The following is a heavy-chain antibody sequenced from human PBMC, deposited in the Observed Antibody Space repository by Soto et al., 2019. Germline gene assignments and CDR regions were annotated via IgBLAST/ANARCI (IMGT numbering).Heavy chain of an antibody. CDR2: IVVGSGNT. Sequence: GASVKVSCKASGFTFTSSAVQWVRQARGQRLEWIGWIVVGSGNTNYAQKFQERVTITRDMSTSTAYMELSSLRSEDTAVYYCAAHYYDSSGYYGWSPGAFDYWGQGTLVTVSS. J-gene: IGHJ4*02. D-gene: IGHD3-22*01. CDR1: GFTFTSSA. CDR3: AAHYYDSSGYYGWSPGAFDY. V-gene: IGHV1-58*01.